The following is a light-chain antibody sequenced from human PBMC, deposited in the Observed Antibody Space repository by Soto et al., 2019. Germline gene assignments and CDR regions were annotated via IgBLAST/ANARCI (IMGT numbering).Light chain of an antibody. CDR3: QQTYSAPLT. CDR2: GAS. J-gene: IGKJ4*01. CDR1: QNIDNY. Sequence: DIQMTQSPSSLSASVGDKITITCRASQNIDNYLNWYQQKPGKAPKVLIYGASILQGGVPSRVSGSGSGTDFTLTINSLQPEDFATYYCQQTYSAPLTFGGGTKVEI. V-gene: IGKV1-39*01.